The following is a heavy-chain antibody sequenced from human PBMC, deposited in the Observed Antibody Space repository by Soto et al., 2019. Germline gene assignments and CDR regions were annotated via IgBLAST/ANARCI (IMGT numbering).Heavy chain of an antibody. CDR1: GGSISSGGYY. Sequence: QVQLQESGPGLVKPSQTLSLTCTVSGGSISSGGYYWSWIRQHPGKGLEWIGYIYYSGSTYYNPSLKSRVTIPEDTTKNQFSLKLSSVPAADTAVYYCARVGGQDQGHYYYYGMDVWGQGTTVTVSS. J-gene: IGHJ6*02. CDR2: IYYSGST. V-gene: IGHV4-31*03. D-gene: IGHD2-15*01. CDR3: ARVGGQDQGHYYYYGMDV.